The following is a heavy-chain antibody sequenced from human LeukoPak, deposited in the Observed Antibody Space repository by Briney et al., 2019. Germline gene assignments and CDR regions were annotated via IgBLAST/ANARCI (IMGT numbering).Heavy chain of an antibody. V-gene: IGHV1-2*02. J-gene: IGHJ1*01. CDR3: ARSQFRTTNSGAWGLQP. CDR2: INPRNGET. D-gene: IGHD3-16*01. Sequence: ASVKVPCKASGYSLSDNYLHWVRQAPGQRLEWMAWINPRNGETKFAPRFQGRVTLTRDTSISTAYMELSRLRPDDTAVYYCARSQFRTTNSGAWGLQPWGQGTLVTVSS. CDR1: GYSLSDNY.